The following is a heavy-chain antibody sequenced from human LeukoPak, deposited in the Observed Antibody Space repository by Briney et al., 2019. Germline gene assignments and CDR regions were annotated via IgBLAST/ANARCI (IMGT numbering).Heavy chain of an antibody. CDR1: GFTFSRYW. J-gene: IGHJ4*02. V-gene: IGHV3-74*01. CDR3: ARDQTAAAYDY. CDR2: INNEGTST. Sequence: TGGSLRLSCAASGFTFSRYWMHWVRQAPGKGLVWVSRINNEGTSTSYADSVMGRFTISRDNAKNTLYLQMNSLRAEDTAVYYCARDQTAAAYDYWGQGTLVTVSS.